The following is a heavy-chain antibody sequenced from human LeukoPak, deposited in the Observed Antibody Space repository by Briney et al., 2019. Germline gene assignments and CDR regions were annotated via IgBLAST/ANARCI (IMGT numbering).Heavy chain of an antibody. CDR3: ARALRLGTVTYFAGDY. Sequence: PGGSLRLSCVASGFTFSSYTMHWVRRAPGKGLEWVAVISNDGTNKFYGDPVKGRFTISRDNSKNTLFVQMDSLRPEDTAVYFCARALRLGTVTYFAGDYWGQGTLVTVSS. CDR2: ISNDGTNK. CDR1: GFTFSSYT. D-gene: IGHD2/OR15-2a*01. J-gene: IGHJ4*02. V-gene: IGHV3-30*04.